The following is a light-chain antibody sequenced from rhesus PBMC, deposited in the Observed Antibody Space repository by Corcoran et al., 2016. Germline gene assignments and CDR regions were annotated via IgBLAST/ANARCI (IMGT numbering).Light chain of an antibody. CDR3: QQHNSYPPT. V-gene: IGKV1S14*01. CDR2: NAY. J-gene: IGKJ4*01. Sequence: DIQMTQSPSSLSASVGDTVTITCRASQGISNYLAWYQQKPGKTPKPLINNAYNLESGVPSRFTGSGSRTDFTLSISSLQPEDFAIYYCQQHNSYPPTFGGGTKVEIK. CDR1: QGISNY.